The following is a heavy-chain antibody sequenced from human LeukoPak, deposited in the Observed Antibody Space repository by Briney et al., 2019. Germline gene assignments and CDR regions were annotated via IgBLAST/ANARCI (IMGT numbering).Heavy chain of an antibody. Sequence: SETLSLTCTVSGGSISSSSYYWGWIRQPPGKGLEWIGSIYYSGSTYYNPSLKSRATISVDTSKNQFSLKLSSVTAADTAVYYCARPKIWYSSGWYYYWYFDLWGRGTLVTVSS. CDR1: GGSISSSSYY. CDR3: ARPKIWYSSGWYYYWYFDL. J-gene: IGHJ2*01. V-gene: IGHV4-39*07. CDR2: IYYSGST. D-gene: IGHD6-19*01.